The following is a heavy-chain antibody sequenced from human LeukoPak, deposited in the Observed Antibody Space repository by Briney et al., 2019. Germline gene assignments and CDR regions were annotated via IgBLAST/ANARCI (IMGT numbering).Heavy chain of an antibody. Sequence: HAGGSLRLSCAASGFTLSSNWMSWVRQAPGKGLEWVANIKQDGSDKYYVGSVKGRFTISRDNAMNSLYLQMNSLRVEDSALYYCARERRGGDAFDLWGQGTMVTVSS. CDR3: ARERRGGDAFDL. J-gene: IGHJ3*01. CDR2: IKQDGSDK. CDR1: GFTLSSNW. V-gene: IGHV3-7*01. D-gene: IGHD3-10*01.